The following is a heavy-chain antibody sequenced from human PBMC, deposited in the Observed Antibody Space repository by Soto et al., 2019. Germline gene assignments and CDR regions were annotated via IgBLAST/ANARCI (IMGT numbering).Heavy chain of an antibody. CDR1: GFTFSSYA. CDR3: AKDLTEGYFDWLLSGPFDY. D-gene: IGHD3-9*01. Sequence: EVQLLESGGGLVQPGGSLRLSCAASGFTFSSYAMSWVRQAPGKGLEWVSAISGSGGSTYYADSVKGRFTISRDNSKNTLYLQMNSLRAEDTAVYYCAKDLTEGYFDWLLSGPFDYWGQGTLVTVSS. CDR2: ISGSGGST. J-gene: IGHJ4*02. V-gene: IGHV3-23*01.